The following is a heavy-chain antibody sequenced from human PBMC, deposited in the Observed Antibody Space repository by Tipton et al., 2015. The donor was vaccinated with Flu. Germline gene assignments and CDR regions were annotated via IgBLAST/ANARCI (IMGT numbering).Heavy chain of an antibody. D-gene: IGHD3-16*01. CDR3: ARVWGYSYYFDY. Sequence: SLRLSCAASGFTFSSYEMNWVRQAPGKGLEWVSYISSSGSTIYYADSVKGRFTISRDNAKNSLYLQMNSLRAEDTGVYYCARVWGYSYYFDYWGQGTLVTVSS. CDR1: GFTFSSYE. J-gene: IGHJ4*02. CDR2: ISSSGSTI. V-gene: IGHV3-48*03.